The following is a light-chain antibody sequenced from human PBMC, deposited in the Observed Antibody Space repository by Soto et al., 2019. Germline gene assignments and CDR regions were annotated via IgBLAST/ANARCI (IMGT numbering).Light chain of an antibody. CDR2: GAS. CDR1: QSISTSY. J-gene: IGKJ1*01. Sequence: ENVLTQSPGTLSLSPGDRATLSCRASQSISTSYLAWFQQKPGQAPRLLIYGASNRASGIPDRFSGSGSGTDFTLTISRLEPEDFAVYYCHQFGTSVPWTFGQGNKVEI. CDR3: HQFGTSVPWT. V-gene: IGKV3-20*01.